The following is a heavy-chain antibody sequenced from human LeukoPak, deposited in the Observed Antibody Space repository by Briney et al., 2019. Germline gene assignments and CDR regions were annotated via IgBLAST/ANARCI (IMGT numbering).Heavy chain of an antibody. CDR2: ISYDGSNK. CDR3: ARAPKGVTGAFDI. D-gene: IGHD2-21*02. V-gene: IGHV3-30*03. J-gene: IGHJ3*02. Sequence: PGGSLRLSCAASGFTLSSYGMHWVRQAPGKGLEWVAVISYDGSNKYYADSVKGRFTISRDNSKNTLYLQMNSLRAEDTAVYYCARAPKGVTGAFDIWGQGTMVTVSS. CDR1: GFTLSSYG.